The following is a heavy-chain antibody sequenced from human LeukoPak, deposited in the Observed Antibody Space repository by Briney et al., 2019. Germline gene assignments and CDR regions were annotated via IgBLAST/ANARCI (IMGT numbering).Heavy chain of an antibody. V-gene: IGHV3-48*03. CDR3: ARDRRDDILTGYYPTIIDY. D-gene: IGHD3-9*01. Sequence: GGSLRLSCAASGFTFSSYEMNWVRQAPGKGLEWGSYIISSGSTIYYADSAKGRFTISRDKAKNSLYLQMNSLRAEDTAFYYCARDRRDDILTGYYPTIIDYWGQGTLVTVSS. CDR1: GFTFSSYE. CDR2: IISSGSTI. J-gene: IGHJ4*02.